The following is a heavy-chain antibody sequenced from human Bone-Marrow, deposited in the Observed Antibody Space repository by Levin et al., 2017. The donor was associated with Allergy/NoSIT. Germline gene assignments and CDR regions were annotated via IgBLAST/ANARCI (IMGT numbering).Heavy chain of an antibody. CDR2: IYYTGST. CDR3: AVNNGYYGSGTYYNLIDY. J-gene: IGHJ4*02. Sequence: SETLSLTCTVSGGSISSGGYYCSWIRQHPGQGLEWIAYIYYTGSTYYNPSLKSRVTMSLDTSENQFSLKLSSVTAADTAVYYCAVNNGYYGSGTYYNLIDYWGQGTLVTVSS. CDR1: GGSISSGGYY. V-gene: IGHV4-31*03. D-gene: IGHD3-10*01.